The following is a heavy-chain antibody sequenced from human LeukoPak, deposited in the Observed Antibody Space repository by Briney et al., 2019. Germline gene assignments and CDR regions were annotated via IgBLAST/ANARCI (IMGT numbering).Heavy chain of an antibody. D-gene: IGHD2/OR15-2a*01. CDR3: TRENRPFCPFAY. V-gene: IGHV4-4*02. CDR2: ISHSGTT. CDR1: GGSIDITNY. J-gene: IGHJ4*02. Sequence: SETLSLTCGASGGSIDITNYWSWVRQAPGKGLEWIGEISHSGTTNYNPSLRSRVTMFLDRANNQFSLSLTSVTAADSAVYYCTRENRPFCPFAYWGQGVLVTVYS.